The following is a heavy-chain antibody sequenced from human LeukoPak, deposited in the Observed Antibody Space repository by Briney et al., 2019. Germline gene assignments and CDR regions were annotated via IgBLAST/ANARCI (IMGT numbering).Heavy chain of an antibody. D-gene: IGHD3-10*02. Sequence: GGSLRLSCAASGFMFSNNWMSWVRQAPGKGLEWVANIKQDGSEKYYVDSVKGRFTISRDNAKNSLYLQMNSLRAEDTAVYYCAELGITMIGGVWGKGTTVTISS. CDR1: GFMFSNNW. J-gene: IGHJ6*04. V-gene: IGHV3-7*01. CDR2: IKQDGSEK. CDR3: AELGITMIGGV.